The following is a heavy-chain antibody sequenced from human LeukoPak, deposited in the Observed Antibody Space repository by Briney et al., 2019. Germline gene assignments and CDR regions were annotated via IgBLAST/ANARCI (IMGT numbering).Heavy chain of an antibody. J-gene: IGHJ5*02. CDR1: GFTFTSHW. CDR3: VRDRPHNWFDP. D-gene: IGHD6-6*01. V-gene: IGHV3-74*01. Sequence: GVSLRLSCAASGFTFTSHWMHWVRQAPGKGLVWVSRIDNYGSDTTYADSVRGRFTISRDNAKKTLYLQMNSLRVEDTAVYYCVRDRPHNWFDPWGQGTLVTVSS. CDR2: IDNYGSDT.